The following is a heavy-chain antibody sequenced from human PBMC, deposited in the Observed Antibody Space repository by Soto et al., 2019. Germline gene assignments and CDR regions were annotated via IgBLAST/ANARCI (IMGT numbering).Heavy chain of an antibody. Sequence: QVQLQESGSGLVKPSQTLVLTCTVSGDSISRDGSSWSWLRQPPGKGLEWIGYIYHSGATYYNPSLKSRVTTSVDKSKNQFSLSLASVTAADTAVYYCASEMSYSFDSWGHGTLVTVSS. V-gene: IGHV4-30-2*01. CDR1: GDSISRDGSS. CDR2: IYHSGAT. J-gene: IGHJ4*01. CDR3: ASEMSYSFDS.